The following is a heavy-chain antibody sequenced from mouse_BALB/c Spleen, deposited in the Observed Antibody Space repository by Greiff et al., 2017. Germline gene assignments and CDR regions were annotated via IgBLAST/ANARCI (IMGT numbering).Heavy chain of an antibody. CDR2: INSNGGST. CDR1: GFTFSSYG. Sequence: EVQRVESGGGLVQPGGSLKLSCAASGFTFSSYGMSWVRQTPDKRLELVATINSNGGSTYYPDSVKGRFTISRDNAKNTLYLQMSSLKSEDTAMYYCARDWGYWYFDVWGAGTTVTVSS. J-gene: IGHJ1*01. CDR3: ARDWGYWYFDV. V-gene: IGHV5-6-3*01.